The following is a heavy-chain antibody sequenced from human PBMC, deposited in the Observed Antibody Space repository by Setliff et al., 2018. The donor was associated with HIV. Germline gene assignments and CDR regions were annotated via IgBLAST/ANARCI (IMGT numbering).Heavy chain of an antibody. CDR2: IHPSGNT. CDR1: GGTFSGHY. V-gene: IGHV4-34*01. J-gene: IGHJ1*01. Sequence: SETLSLTCAVYGGTFSGHYWSWIRQPPGQGLDWIGEIHPSGNTYYNPSLQSRVTISVDTSKNQFSLNLSSVTAADTAVFYCARGGYSYGFGRHRAYFQYWGQGTQVTVSS. CDR3: ARGGYSYGFGRHRAYFQY. D-gene: IGHD5-18*01.